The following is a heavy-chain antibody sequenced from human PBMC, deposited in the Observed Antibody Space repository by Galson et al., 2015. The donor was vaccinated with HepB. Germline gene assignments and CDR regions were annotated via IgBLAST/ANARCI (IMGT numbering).Heavy chain of an antibody. V-gene: IGHV3-11*01. J-gene: IGHJ6*03. Sequence: SLRLSCAASGFTFSDYYMSWIRQAPGKGLEWVSYISSSGSTIYYADSVKGRFTISRDNAKNSLYLQMNSLRAEDTAVYYCARATSYDFWSGSSTYYMDVWGKGTTVTVSS. CDR3: ARATSYDFWSGSSTYYMDV. CDR2: ISSSGSTI. CDR1: GFTFSDYY. D-gene: IGHD3-3*01.